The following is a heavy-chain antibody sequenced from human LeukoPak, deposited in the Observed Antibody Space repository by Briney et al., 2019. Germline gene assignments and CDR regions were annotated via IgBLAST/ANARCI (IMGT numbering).Heavy chain of an antibody. Sequence: SETLSHTCTVSGGSLSSGSYYWRWLRQPAGKGLEWLGRIYTSGSTNYNPSLKSRVTISVDTSKNQFSLKLSSVTAADTAVYYCATYCSSTSCYGAFDIWGQGTMVTVSS. CDR3: ATYCSSTSCYGAFDI. CDR2: IYTSGST. CDR1: GGSLSSGSYY. J-gene: IGHJ3*02. V-gene: IGHV4-61*02. D-gene: IGHD2-2*01.